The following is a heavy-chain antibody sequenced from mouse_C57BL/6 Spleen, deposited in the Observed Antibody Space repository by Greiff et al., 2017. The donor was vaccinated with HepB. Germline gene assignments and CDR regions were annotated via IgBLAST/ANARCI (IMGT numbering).Heavy chain of an antibody. CDR2: INPNNGGT. D-gene: IGHD2-5*01. CDR3: ARSPYYSNFYAMDY. J-gene: IGHJ4*01. CDR1: GYTFTDYY. V-gene: IGHV1-26*01. Sequence: EVQLQQSGPELVKPGASVKISCKASGYTFTDYYMNWVKQSHGKSLEWIGDINPNNGGTSYNQKFKGKATLTVDKSSSTAYMELRSLTSEDSAVYYCARSPYYSNFYAMDYWGQGTSVTVSS.